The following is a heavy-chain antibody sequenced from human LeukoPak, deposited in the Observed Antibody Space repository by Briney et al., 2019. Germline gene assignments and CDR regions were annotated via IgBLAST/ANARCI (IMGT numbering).Heavy chain of an antibody. CDR1: GFSFSSYD. J-gene: IGHJ3*01. CDR2: IREDGSQK. D-gene: IGHD3-22*01. CDR3: ARDPFFYNSSGYNNDAFVL. Sequence: PGGSLRLSCAASGFSFSSYDMHWVRQAPGKGLEWVANIREDGSQKYYADSVKGRFTISRDNAKNSVYLQMNSLRAEDTAVYYCARDPFFYNSSGYNNDAFVLGGRGPRAT. V-gene: IGHV3-7*01.